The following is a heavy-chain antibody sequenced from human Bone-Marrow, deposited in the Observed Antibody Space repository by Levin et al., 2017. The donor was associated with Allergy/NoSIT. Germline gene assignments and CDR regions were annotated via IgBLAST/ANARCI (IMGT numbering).Heavy chain of an antibody. CDR1: GFISSRHG. J-gene: IGHJ6*02. D-gene: IGHD2-21*01. CDR2: ITASGYGS. CDR3: AKGVILYFYYGLDV. V-gene: IGHV3-23*01. Sequence: PGESLKISCAASGFISSRHGMTWVRQAPGKGLEWVSGITASGYGSSYADSVKGRFTISRDNVKNTVYLQMNSLRVEDTAVYYCAKGVILYFYYGLDVWGQGTTVTVSS.